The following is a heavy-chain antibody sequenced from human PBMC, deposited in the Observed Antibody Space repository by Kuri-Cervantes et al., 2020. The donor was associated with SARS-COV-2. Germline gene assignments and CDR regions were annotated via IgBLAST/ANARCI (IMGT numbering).Heavy chain of an antibody. CDR1: GYTFTSYG. CDR3: ARGPYGDYDRDWYFDL. Sequence: ASVKVSCKASGYTFTSYGISWVRQAPGQGLEWMGWISAYNGNTNYAQKLQGRVTMTTDTSTSTAYMELRSLRSDDTAVYYCARGPYGDYDRDWYFDLWGRGNLVHVSS. J-gene: IGHJ2*01. V-gene: IGHV1-18*01. CDR2: ISAYNGNT. D-gene: IGHD4-17*01.